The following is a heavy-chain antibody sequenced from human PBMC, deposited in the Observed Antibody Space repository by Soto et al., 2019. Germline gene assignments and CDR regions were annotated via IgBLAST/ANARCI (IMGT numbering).Heavy chain of an antibody. CDR1: GYTFTSYG. CDR2: ISAYNGNT. CDR3: ARDESSSWHKDIHDAFDI. D-gene: IGHD6-13*01. V-gene: IGHV1-18*01. J-gene: IGHJ3*02. Sequence: GASVKVSCKASGYTFTSYGISWVRQAPGQGLEWMGWISAYNGNTNYAQKLQGRVTMTTDTSTSTAYMELRSLRSDDTAVYYCARDESSSWHKDIHDAFDIWGQGAMVTVSS.